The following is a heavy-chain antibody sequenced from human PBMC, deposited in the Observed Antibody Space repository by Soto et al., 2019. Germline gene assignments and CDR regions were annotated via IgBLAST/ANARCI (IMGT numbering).Heavy chain of an antibody. D-gene: IGHD5-18*01. J-gene: IGHJ4*02. Sequence: SETLSLTCTVSGGSISSGGYYWSWIRQHPGKGLEWIGYIYYSGSTYYNPSLKSRVTISVDTSKNQFSLKLSPVTAADTAVYYCARGWGYSYGYYFDYWGQGTLVTVSS. V-gene: IGHV4-31*03. CDR3: ARGWGYSYGYYFDY. CDR2: IYYSGST. CDR1: GGSISSGGYY.